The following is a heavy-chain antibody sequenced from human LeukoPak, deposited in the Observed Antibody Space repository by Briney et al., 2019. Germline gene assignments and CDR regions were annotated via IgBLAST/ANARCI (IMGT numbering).Heavy chain of an antibody. CDR2: INHSGST. V-gene: IGHV4-34*01. CDR1: GGSFSGYY. Sequence: SETLSLTCAVYGGSFSGYYWSWIRQPPGKGLEWIGEINHSGSTNYNPSLKSRVTISVDTSKNQFSLKLSSVTAADTAVYYCARHPLGLDAEYFQHWGQGTLVTVSS. J-gene: IGHJ1*01. CDR3: ARHPLGLDAEYFQH.